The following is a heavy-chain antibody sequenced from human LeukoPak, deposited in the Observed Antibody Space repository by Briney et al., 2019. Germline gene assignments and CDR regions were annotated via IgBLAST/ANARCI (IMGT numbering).Heavy chain of an antibody. CDR1: GGSISSSNW. Sequence: SETLSLTCAVSGGSISSSNWWRWVRRPPGKGLEWIGLIYTSGSTNYNPSLKSRVTMSVDTSKNQFSLKLSSVTAADTAMYYCARMTGIAVAGAYYYYYMDVWGKGTTVTISS. CDR2: IYTSGST. V-gene: IGHV4-4*02. J-gene: IGHJ6*03. D-gene: IGHD6-19*01. CDR3: ARMTGIAVAGAYYYYYMDV.